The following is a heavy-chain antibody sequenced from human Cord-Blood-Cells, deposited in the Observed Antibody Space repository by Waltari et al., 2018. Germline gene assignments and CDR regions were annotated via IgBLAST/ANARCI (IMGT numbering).Heavy chain of an antibody. CDR2: IYHSGRT. J-gene: IGHJ2*01. CDR1: GYSISSGYY. Sequence: QVQLQESGPGLVKPSETLSLTCTVSGYSISSGYYWGWIRQPPGKGLEWIGSIYHSGRTYYNPSLKGRVTISVDTSKNQFSLKLSSVTAADTAVYYCARGFRKTGEERYFDLWGRGTLVTVSS. D-gene: IGHD7-27*01. CDR3: ARGFRKTGEERYFDL. V-gene: IGHV4-38-2*02.